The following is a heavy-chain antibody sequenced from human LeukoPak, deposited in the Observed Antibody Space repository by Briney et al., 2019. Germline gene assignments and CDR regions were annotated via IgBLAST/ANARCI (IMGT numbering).Heavy chain of an antibody. D-gene: IGHD6-13*01. Sequence: ASVKVSCKASGYTFTSYDINWVRQATGQGLEWMGWISAYNGNTNYAQKLQGRVTMTTDTSTSTAYMELRSLRSDDTAVYYCARVEAADDAFDIWGQGTMVTVSS. CDR2: ISAYNGNT. J-gene: IGHJ3*02. CDR3: ARVEAADDAFDI. V-gene: IGHV1-18*01. CDR1: GYTFTSYD.